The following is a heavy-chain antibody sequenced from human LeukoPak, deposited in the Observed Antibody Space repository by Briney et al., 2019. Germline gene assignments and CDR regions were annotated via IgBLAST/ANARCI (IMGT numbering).Heavy chain of an antibody. V-gene: IGHV1-18*01. CDR3: ARVDCSGNSCYSFDY. CDR2: ISAYNGNT. CDR1: GYTFTSYG. Sequence: ASVKVSCKSSGYTFTSYGITWVRQAPGLGLEWMGWISAYNGNTNYAQNLKGRVTMTTDTSTSTAYMEVRGLRSDDTAVYYCARVDCSGNSCYSFDYWGQGTLVTVSS. J-gene: IGHJ4*02. D-gene: IGHD2-15*01.